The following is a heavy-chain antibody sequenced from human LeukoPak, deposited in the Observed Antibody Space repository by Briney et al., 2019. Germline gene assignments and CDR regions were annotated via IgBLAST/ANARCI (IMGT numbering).Heavy chain of an antibody. CDR2: ISTRSLYI. V-gene: IGHV3-21*01. J-gene: IGHJ6*03. CDR1: GFMFSDFN. D-gene: IGHD5-18*01. Sequence: PGGSLRLSCAVSGFMFSDFNMNWVRQAPGKGLEWVASISTRSLYIYYADSVRGRFTVSRDNAKNSLYLQMNSLRGEDAAVYYCARGRPWKQLWDDHYYSYMDVWGKGTTVTVSS. CDR3: ARGRPWKQLWDDHYYSYMDV.